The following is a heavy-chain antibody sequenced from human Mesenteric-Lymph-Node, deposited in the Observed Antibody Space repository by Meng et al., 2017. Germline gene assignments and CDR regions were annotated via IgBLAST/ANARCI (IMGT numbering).Heavy chain of an antibody. V-gene: IGHV3-23*01. D-gene: IGHD2-2*01. Sequence: GESLKISCAASGFTFSSYAMSWVRQAPGKGLEWASAISGSGGSTYYADSVKGRFTISRDNSKNTLYLQMNSLRAEDTAVYYCASIRTSFDYWGQGTLVTVSS. CDR2: ISGSGGST. J-gene: IGHJ4*02. CDR3: ASIRTSFDY. CDR1: GFTFSSYA.